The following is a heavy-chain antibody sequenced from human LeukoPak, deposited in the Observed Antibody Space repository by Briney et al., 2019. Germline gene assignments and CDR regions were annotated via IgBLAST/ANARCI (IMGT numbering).Heavy chain of an antibody. D-gene: IGHD2-21*02. CDR3: ARQVVVTAQHNWFDP. Sequence: GESLQISCKGSGYSFTSYWIGWVRQMPGKGLEWMGIIYPGDSDTRYSPSFQGQVTVSADKSISTAYLQWSSLKASDTAMYYCARQVVVTAQHNWFDPWGQGTLVTVSS. CDR2: IYPGDSDT. CDR1: GYSFTSYW. J-gene: IGHJ5*02. V-gene: IGHV5-51*01.